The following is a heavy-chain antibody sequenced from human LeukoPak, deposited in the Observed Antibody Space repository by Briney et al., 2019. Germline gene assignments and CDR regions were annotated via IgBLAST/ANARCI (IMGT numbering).Heavy chain of an antibody. J-gene: IGHJ4*02. CDR3: ARGPTSGIVVVPAASLY. V-gene: IGHV1-2*02. Sequence: ASVKVSCKASGYTFTGYYMHWVRQAPGQGLEWMGWINPNSGGTNYAQKFQGRVTMTRDTSISTAYMELSRLRSDDTAVYYCARGPTSGIVVVPAASLYWGQGTLVTVSS. CDR1: GYTFTGYY. CDR2: INPNSGGT. D-gene: IGHD2-2*01.